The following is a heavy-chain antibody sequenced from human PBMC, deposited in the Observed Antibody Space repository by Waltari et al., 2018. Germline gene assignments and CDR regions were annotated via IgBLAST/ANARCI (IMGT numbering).Heavy chain of an antibody. V-gene: IGHV1-8*02. Sequence: QVQLVQSGAEVKKPGSSVKVSCKASGGTFSSYAISWVRQATGQGLEWMGWMNPNSGNTGYAQKFQGRVTMTRNTSISTAYMELSSLRSEDTAVYYCVVPAAMHFDYWGQGTLVIVSS. CDR1: GGTFSSYA. CDR3: VVPAAMHFDY. CDR2: MNPNSGNT. D-gene: IGHD2-2*01. J-gene: IGHJ4*02.